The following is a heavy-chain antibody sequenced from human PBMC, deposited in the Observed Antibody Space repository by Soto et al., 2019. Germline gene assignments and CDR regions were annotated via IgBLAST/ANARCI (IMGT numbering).Heavy chain of an antibody. Sequence: LSLCDTASEVTIDDYAMHLIRKAPGKGLEWVSDISWNSGSIGYADSVKGRFTISRDTSKNTLYLQMDSLRAEDTALYYCAKSYSSNWYDYFDFWGQGTLGTVSS. D-gene: IGHD6-13*01. J-gene: IGHJ4*02. CDR2: ISWNSGSI. V-gene: IGHV3-9*01. CDR1: EVTIDDYA. CDR3: AKSYSSNWYDYFDF.